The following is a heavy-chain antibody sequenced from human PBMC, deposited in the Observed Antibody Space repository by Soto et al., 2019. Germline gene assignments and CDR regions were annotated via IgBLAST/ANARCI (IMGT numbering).Heavy chain of an antibody. D-gene: IGHD3-22*01. Sequence: PSVKVSCKASGGTFSSYAISWVRQAPGPGLEWMGGIIPIFGTANYAQKFQGRVTITADESTSTAYMELSSLRSEDTAVYYCARGEADYYDSSGYYYSRFDYWGQGTLVTVSS. V-gene: IGHV1-69*13. CDR1: GGTFSSYA. J-gene: IGHJ4*02. CDR3: ARGEADYYDSSGYYYSRFDY. CDR2: IIPIFGTA.